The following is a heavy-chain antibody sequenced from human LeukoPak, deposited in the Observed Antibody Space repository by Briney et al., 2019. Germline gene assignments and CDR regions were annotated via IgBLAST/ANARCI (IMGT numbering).Heavy chain of an antibody. J-gene: IGHJ4*02. CDR1: GFTFTRFW. Sequence: PGGSLRLSCAGSGFTFTRFWMHWDRQAPGKGLVWVSRINVEGTTTTYADSVEGRVTISRDENTLYLQMNHLRVDDTAVYYCTRGGEEPFDYWGQGTLVTVSS. CDR3: TRGGEEPFDY. CDR2: INVEGTTT. D-gene: IGHD3-10*01. V-gene: IGHV3-74*01.